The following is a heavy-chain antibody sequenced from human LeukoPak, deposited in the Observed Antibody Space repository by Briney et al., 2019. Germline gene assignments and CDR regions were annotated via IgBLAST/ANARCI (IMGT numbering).Heavy chain of an antibody. CDR3: ARRITMVRGATNWFDP. V-gene: IGHV5-51*01. J-gene: IGHJ5*02. Sequence: GESLKISCQGSGYSFTSYWIGWVRQMPGKGLEWMGIIYPGDSDTRYSPSFQGQVTISADKSISTAYLQWSSLKASDTAMYYCARRITMVRGATNWFDPWGQGTLVTVSS. CDR2: IYPGDSDT. CDR1: GYSFTSYW. D-gene: IGHD3-10*01.